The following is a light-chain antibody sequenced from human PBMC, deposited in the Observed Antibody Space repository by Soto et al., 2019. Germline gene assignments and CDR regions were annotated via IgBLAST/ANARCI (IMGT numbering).Light chain of an antibody. CDR3: QQYGSSPIT. Sequence: EIVLTQSPGTLSLSPGERATLSCRASESVSGRQLAWYQQKPGQAPRLIMYSATNRATGIPDRFGGSVSGTDFTLTISRLEPEDFAVYYCQQYGSSPITFGQGTRLEI. V-gene: IGKV3-20*01. CDR1: ESVSGRQ. CDR2: SAT. J-gene: IGKJ5*01.